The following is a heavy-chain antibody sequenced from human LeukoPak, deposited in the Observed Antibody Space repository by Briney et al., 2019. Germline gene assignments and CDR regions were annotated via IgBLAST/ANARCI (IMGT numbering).Heavy chain of an antibody. CDR3: ARFTIFGVVTSWFDP. V-gene: IGHV1-18*01. J-gene: IGHJ5*02. CDR1: GYTFTSYG. CDR2: ISAYNGNT. Sequence: GASVKVSCKASGYTFTSYGISWVRQAPGQGLEWMGWISAYNGNTNYAQKLQGRVTMTTDTSTSTAYMELRSLRSDDTAVYYCARFTIFGVVTSWFDPWGQGTLVTVSS. D-gene: IGHD3-3*01.